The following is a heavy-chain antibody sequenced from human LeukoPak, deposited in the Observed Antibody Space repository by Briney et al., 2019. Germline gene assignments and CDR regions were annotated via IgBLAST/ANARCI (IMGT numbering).Heavy chain of an antibody. D-gene: IGHD6-19*01. CDR1: GGTFSSYA. V-gene: IGHV1-69*13. CDR3: ARVPRSSNPGYSSGWYFDY. Sequence: GASVKVSCKASGGTFSSYATSWVRQAPGQGLEWMGGIIPIFGTANYAQKFQGRVTITADESTSTAYMELSSLRSEDTAVYYCARVPRSSNPGYSSGWYFDYWGQGTLVTVSS. J-gene: IGHJ4*02. CDR2: IIPIFGTA.